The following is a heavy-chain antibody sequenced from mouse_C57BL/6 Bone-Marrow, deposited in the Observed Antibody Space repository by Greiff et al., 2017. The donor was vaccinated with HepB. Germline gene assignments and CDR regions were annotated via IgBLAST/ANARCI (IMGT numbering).Heavy chain of an antibody. V-gene: IGHV1-54*01. D-gene: IGHD1-1*01. CDR3: ARPFTTVVAKGSDAMDY. J-gene: IGHJ4*01. CDR1: GYAFTNYL. CDR2: INPGSGGT. Sequence: QVQLQQSGAELVRPGTSVKVSCKASGYAFTNYLIEWVKQRPEQGLEWIGVINPGSGGTNYNEKFKGKATLTADKSSSTAYMQLSSLTSEDSAVYFCARPFTTVVAKGSDAMDYWGQGTSVTVSS.